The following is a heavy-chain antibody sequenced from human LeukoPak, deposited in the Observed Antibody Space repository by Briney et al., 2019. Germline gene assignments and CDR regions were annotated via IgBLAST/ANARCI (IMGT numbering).Heavy chain of an antibody. V-gene: IGHV4-38-2*01. CDR1: GFSISNGFF. CDR3: ARGRGRQVGSRWHPDTHHDY. CDR2: IHYPEST. Sequence: SETLSLTCAVSGFSISNGFFWGWTRRPPGKGLEWIGTIHYPESTYYNPSLNSQLTISLDASKNHFSLKLSSVTAADTAQYYCARGRGRQVGSRWHPDTHHDYWGQGILVTVSS. D-gene: IGHD3-10*01. J-gene: IGHJ4*02.